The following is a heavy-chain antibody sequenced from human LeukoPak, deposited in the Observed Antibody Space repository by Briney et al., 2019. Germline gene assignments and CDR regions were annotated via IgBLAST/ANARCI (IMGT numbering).Heavy chain of an antibody. D-gene: IGHD4/OR15-4a*01. Sequence: GGSLRLSCAASGFTFSSYAMHWVRQAPGKGLEWVAVISYDGSNKYYADSVKGRFTISRDNSKNTLYLQMNSLRAEDTAVYYCARDPNPTTDYLFDYWGQGTLVTVSS. CDR2: ISYDGSNK. J-gene: IGHJ4*02. V-gene: IGHV3-30*04. CDR3: ARDPNPTTDYLFDY. CDR1: GFTFSSYA.